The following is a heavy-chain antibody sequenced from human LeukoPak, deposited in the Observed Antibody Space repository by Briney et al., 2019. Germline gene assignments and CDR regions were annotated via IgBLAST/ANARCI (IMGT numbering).Heavy chain of an antibody. CDR3: AREEDSLGAFDI. D-gene: IGHD3-16*01. V-gene: IGHV4-61*02. J-gene: IGHJ3*02. Sequence: SQTLSLTCTVSGGSISSGSYYWSWIRQPAGKGLEWIGRIYTSGSTNYNPSLKSRVTISVDTSKNQFSLKLSSVTAADTAVYYCAREEDSLGAFDIRGQGTMVTVSS. CDR1: GGSISSGSYY. CDR2: IYTSGST.